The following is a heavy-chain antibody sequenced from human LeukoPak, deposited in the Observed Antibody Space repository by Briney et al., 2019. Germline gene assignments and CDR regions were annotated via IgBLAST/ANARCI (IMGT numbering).Heavy chain of an antibody. V-gene: IGHV3-21*01. Sequence: PGGSLRLSCAASGFTFSSYSMNWVRQAPGKGLEWVSSISSCSSYIYYADSVKGRFTISRDNAENSLYLQMNSLRAEDTAVYYCVRDLNTVTTAFFVYWGQGTLVTVSS. J-gene: IGHJ4*02. CDR2: ISSCSSYI. CDR3: VRDLNTVTTAFFVY. CDR1: GFTFSSYS. D-gene: IGHD4-11*01.